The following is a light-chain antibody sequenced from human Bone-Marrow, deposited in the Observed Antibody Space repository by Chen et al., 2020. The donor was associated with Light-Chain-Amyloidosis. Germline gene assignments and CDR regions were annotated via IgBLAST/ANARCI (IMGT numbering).Light chain of an antibody. CDR2: EDD. CDR1: SVSIATNY. CDR3: QSYQGSSQGV. J-gene: IGLJ3*02. Sequence: NFMLTQPHSMSESPGKTVIISCTRSSVSIATNYVQWYQQRPGSSPTTVIYEDDQRPSGVPDRFSGSIDRSSNSASLTISGLKTEDEADYYCQSYQGSSQGVFGGGTKLTVL. V-gene: IGLV6-57*01.